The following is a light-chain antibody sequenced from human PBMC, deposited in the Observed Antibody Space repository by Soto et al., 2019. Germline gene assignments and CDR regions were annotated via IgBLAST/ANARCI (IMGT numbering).Light chain of an antibody. J-gene: IGKJ4*01. Sequence: EIVLTQSPDTLSLSPGERATLSCRASQSVGIYLAWYQQKPGQAPRLLIYDASKRATGIPARFSGTGSGTEFGLTISSLEPEDSAVYYCQQRNNWVTFGGGTKVEIK. CDR1: QSVGIY. CDR2: DAS. CDR3: QQRNNWVT. V-gene: IGKV3-11*01.